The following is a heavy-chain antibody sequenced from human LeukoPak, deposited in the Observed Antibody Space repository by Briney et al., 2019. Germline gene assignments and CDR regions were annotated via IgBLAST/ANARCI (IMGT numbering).Heavy chain of an antibody. D-gene: IGHD3-22*01. V-gene: IGHV4-61*08. CDR1: GFSLSTSGMC. Sequence: ESGPALVKPTQTLTLTCTFSGFSLSTSGMCVSWIRQPPGKGLEWIGYIYYSGSTNYNPSLKSRVTISVDPSKNQFSLKLSSVTAADTAVYYCATWHYYDYYLDYWGQGTLVTVSS. CDR3: ATWHYYDYYLDY. CDR2: IYYSGST. J-gene: IGHJ4*02.